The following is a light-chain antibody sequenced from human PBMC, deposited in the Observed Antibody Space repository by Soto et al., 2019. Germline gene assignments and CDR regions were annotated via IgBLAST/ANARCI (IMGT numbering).Light chain of an antibody. CDR1: QGIGSW. Sequence: DIQMTQSPSSVSASVGDRVNITCRASQGIGSWLAWYQQKPGKAPKVLIYAASTLQSGVPSRFSGSGSGTEFTLTISSLQPEDFATYYCQQGNSFPRTFGQGTKVEIE. V-gene: IGKV1-12*01. CDR3: QQGNSFPRT. J-gene: IGKJ1*01. CDR2: AAS.